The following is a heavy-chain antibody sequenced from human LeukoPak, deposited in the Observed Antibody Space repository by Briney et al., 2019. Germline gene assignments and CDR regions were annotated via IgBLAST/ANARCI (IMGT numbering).Heavy chain of an antibody. J-gene: IGHJ4*02. CDR3: ARDPMADFDY. D-gene: IGHD2-8*01. CDR1: GFNFDDYA. Sequence: GGSLRLSCAASGFNFDDYAMSWVRQAPGTGLEWVAVISSDGKNKIYADSVKGRFTISRDNSRNTLFLQMNSLTTEDTAVYYCARDPMADFDYWGQGTLVTVSS. CDR2: ISSDGKNK. V-gene: IGHV3-30*04.